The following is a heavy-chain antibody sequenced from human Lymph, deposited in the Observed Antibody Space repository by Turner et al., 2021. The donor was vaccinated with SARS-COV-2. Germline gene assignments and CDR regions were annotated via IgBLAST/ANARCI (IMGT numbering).Heavy chain of an antibody. Sequence: EVQLVQSGGGFVQPGGSVRPSCAASGFTFSSYSMNWGRQAPGKGMEWVSYISISSSTIYYADSVKGRFTISSDNAKNALYLQMNSLRDEDTAVYYCARDRGGYGADYYGMDVWGQGTTVTVSS. D-gene: IGHD2-15*01. CDR1: GFTFSSYS. J-gene: IGHJ6*02. CDR2: ISISSSTI. CDR3: ARDRGGYGADYYGMDV. V-gene: IGHV3-48*02.